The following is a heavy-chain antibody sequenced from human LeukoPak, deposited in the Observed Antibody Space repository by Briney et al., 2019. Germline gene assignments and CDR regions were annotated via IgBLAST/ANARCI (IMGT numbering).Heavy chain of an antibody. J-gene: IGHJ4*02. Sequence: GGSLRLSCAASGFTFSSYAMSWVRQAPVKGLEWASAISGSGGSTYYADSVKGRFTISRDNSKNTLYLQMNSLRAEDTAVYYCAKAGYCSSTSCYADFDYWGQGTLVTVSS. CDR1: GFTFSSYA. CDR2: ISGSGGST. V-gene: IGHV3-23*01. CDR3: AKAGYCSSTSCYADFDY. D-gene: IGHD2-2*01.